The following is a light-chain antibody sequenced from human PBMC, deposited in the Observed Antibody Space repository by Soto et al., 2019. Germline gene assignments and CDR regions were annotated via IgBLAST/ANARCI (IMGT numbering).Light chain of an antibody. CDR1: QSISSW. CDR2: KAS. J-gene: IGKJ1*01. V-gene: IGKV1-5*03. Sequence: DIQMTQSPSTLSASVGDRVTITCRASQSISSWLAWYQQKPGKAPKILLYKASSLESGVPSRFSGSGSGTEFTLTISSLHPDYFATYYCQQYNSYSPWTFGQGTKVEIK. CDR3: QQYNSYSPWT.